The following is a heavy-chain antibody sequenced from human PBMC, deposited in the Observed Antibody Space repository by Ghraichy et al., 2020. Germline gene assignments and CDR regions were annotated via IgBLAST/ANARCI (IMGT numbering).Heavy chain of an antibody. CDR3: ARAGYSYGIYYLDY. D-gene: IGHD5-18*01. CDR2: LNSDGSNT. CDR1: GFTFISYW. J-gene: IGHJ4*02. V-gene: IGHV3-74*01. Sequence: ESLNISCAASGFTFISYWMHWVRQAPGKGLVWVSRLNSDGSNTYYADSVKGRFTISRDNAKNTLYLQVNSLRAEDTAVYYCARAGYSYGIYYLDYWGQGTLVTVSS.